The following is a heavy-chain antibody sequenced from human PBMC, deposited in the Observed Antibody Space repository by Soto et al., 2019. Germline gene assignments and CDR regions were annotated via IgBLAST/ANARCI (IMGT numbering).Heavy chain of an antibody. V-gene: IGHV4-34*01. CDR3: ARTPYSNYGIDY. Sequence: PSETLSLTCAVYGGSFSGYYWSWIRRPPGKGLEWIGEINHSGSTNYNPSLKSRVTISVDTSKNQFSLKLSSVTAADTAVYYCARTPYSNYGIDYWGQVTLVTVSS. CDR1: GGSFSGYY. D-gene: IGHD4-4*01. CDR2: INHSGST. J-gene: IGHJ4*02.